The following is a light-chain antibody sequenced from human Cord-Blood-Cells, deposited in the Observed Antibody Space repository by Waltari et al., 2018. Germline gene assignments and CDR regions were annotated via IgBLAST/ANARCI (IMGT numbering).Light chain of an antibody. CDR3: RQSYSTPWT. CDR1: QSISSY. CDR2: AAS. V-gene: IGKV1-39*01. J-gene: IGKJ1*01. Sequence: DIQMTQSQSSLSASVGDRVTITCRASQSISSYLNWYQQKPGKAPKLLIYAASSLQSGVPSRFSGSGSGTDFTLTISSLQPEDFATYYCRQSYSTPWTFGQGTKVEIK.